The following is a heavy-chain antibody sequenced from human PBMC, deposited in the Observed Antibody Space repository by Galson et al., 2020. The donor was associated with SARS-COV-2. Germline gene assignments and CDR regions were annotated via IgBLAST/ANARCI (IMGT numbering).Heavy chain of an antibody. D-gene: IGHD3-10*01. CDR3: ASMRWDLLRGFDD. CDR2: IDHRGTT. CDR1: GSSLY. J-gene: IGHJ4*02. V-gene: IGHV4-38-2*01. Sequence: SQTLSLTCAVSGSSLYWGWIRQTPGKGLEWIGSIDHRGTTYYSPSFKSRVTLSVDTSKNQFSLELRSMTAADTAVYFRASMRWDLLRGFDDWGQGTLVTVSP.